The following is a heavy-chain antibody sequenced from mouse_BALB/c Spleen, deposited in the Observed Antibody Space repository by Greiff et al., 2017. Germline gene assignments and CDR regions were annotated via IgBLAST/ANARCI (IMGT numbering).Heavy chain of an antibody. V-gene: IGHV2-9*02. D-gene: IGHD2-1*01. CDR2: IWAGGST. CDR3: ARGGNYRFAY. CDR1: GFSLTSYG. J-gene: IGHJ3*01. Sequence: VQLVESGPGLVAPSQSLSITCTVSGFSLTSYGVHWVRQPPGKGLEWLGVIWAGGSTNYNSALMSRLSISKDNSKSQVFLKMNSLQTDDTAMYYCARGGNYRFAYWGQGTLVTVSA.